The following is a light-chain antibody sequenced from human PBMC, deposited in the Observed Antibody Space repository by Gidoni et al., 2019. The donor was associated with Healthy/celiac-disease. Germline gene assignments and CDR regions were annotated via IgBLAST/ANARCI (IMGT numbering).Light chain of an antibody. Sequence: AIQMTHSPSSLSASVGDRVTITCRASQGSRNDLGWYQQKPGKAPKLLIYAASSLQSGVPSRFSGSGSGTDFTLTISSLQPEDFATYYCLQDYNYPWTFGQGTKVEIK. CDR2: AAS. CDR3: LQDYNYPWT. V-gene: IGKV1-6*01. J-gene: IGKJ1*01. CDR1: QGSRND.